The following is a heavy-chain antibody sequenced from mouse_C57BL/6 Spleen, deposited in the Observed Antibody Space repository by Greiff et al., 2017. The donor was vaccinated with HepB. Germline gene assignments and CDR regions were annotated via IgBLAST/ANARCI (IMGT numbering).Heavy chain of an antibody. V-gene: IGHV1-81*01. CDR3: ARIITTVVDPYYFDY. CDR1: GYTFTSYG. Sequence: VQLQQSGAELARPGASVKLSCKASGYTFTSYGISWVKQRTGQGLEWIGEIYPRSGNTYYNEKFKGKATLTADISSSTAYMELRSLTSEDSAVYFCARIITTVVDPYYFDYWGQGTTLTVSS. D-gene: IGHD1-1*01. J-gene: IGHJ2*01. CDR2: IYPRSGNT.